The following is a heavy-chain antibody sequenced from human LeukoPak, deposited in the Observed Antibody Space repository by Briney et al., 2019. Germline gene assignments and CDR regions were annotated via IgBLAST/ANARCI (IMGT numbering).Heavy chain of an antibody. CDR1: GGSFSGYY. D-gene: IGHD6-13*01. Sequence: SETLSLTCAVYGGSFSGYYWSWIRQPPGKGLEWIGEINHSGSTNYNPSLKSRVTISVDTSKNQFSLKLSSVTAADTAVYYCARGRRPPYSSSWGVGYYFDYWGQGTLVTVSS. J-gene: IGHJ4*02. V-gene: IGHV4-34*01. CDR3: ARGRRPPYSSSWGVGYYFDY. CDR2: INHSGST.